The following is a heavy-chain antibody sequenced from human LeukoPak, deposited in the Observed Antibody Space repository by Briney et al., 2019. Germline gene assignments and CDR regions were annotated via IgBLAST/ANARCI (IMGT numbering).Heavy chain of an antibody. D-gene: IGHD1-26*01. Sequence: ASVKVSCKASGYTFTSYYMHWVRQAPGQGLEWMGIINPSGGSTSYAQKFQGRVTMTRDTSISTAYMELSRLRSDDTAVYYCARDSFSGSYGFWGQGTLVTVSS. CDR2: INPSGGST. CDR3: ARDSFSGSYGF. CDR1: GYTFTSYY. V-gene: IGHV1-46*01. J-gene: IGHJ4*02.